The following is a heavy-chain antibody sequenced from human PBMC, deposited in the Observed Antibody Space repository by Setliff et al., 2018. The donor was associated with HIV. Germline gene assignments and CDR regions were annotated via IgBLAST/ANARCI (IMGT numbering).Heavy chain of an antibody. D-gene: IGHD2-21*02. V-gene: IGHV3-43*01. CDR2: ISWDGDMT. J-gene: IGHJ4*02. CDR3: ARDRGGNSEWSY. CDR1: GFTFDDYT. Sequence: GGSLRLSCAASGFTFDDYTMHWVRQAPGKGLEWVSLISWDGDMTYYADSVKGRFTISRDNAKNSLYLQMNSLRAEDTAVYYCARDRGGNSEWSYWGQGTLVTVSS.